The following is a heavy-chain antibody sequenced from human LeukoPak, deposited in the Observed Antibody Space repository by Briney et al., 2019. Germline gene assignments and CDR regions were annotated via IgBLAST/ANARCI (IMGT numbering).Heavy chain of an antibody. J-gene: IGHJ4*02. Sequence: GGSLRLSCAASGFTFSSYGMHWVRQAPGKGLEWVAVIWYDGNTKYYADSVKGRFTISRDDSKNTLYLQMNSLRAEDTAVYYCARGDYYYDSSGYPGHWGQGTLVTVSS. CDR2: IWYDGNTK. D-gene: IGHD3-22*01. CDR1: GFTFSSYG. CDR3: ARGDYYYDSSGYPGH. V-gene: IGHV3-33*01.